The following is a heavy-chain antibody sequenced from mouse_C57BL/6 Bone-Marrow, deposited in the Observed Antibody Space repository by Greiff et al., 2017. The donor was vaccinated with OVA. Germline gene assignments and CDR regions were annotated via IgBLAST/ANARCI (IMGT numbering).Heavy chain of an antibody. CDR2: IYPGNSDT. J-gene: IGHJ3*01. CDR3: TLITTVVGDWFAY. CDR1: GYTFTSYW. V-gene: IGHV1-5*01. D-gene: IGHD1-1*01. Sequence: EVQLQQSGPVLARPGASVKMSCKTSGYTFTSYWMHWVKQRPGQGLEWIGAIYPGNSDTSYNQKFKGKAKLTAVTSASTAYMELSSLTNEDSAVYYCTLITTVVGDWFAYWGQGTLVTVSA.